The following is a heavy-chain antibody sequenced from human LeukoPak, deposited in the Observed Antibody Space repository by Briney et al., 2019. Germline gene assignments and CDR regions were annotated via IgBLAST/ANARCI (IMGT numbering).Heavy chain of an antibody. D-gene: IGHD1-26*01. Sequence: GGSLRLSCAASGFTFSSYAMSWVRQAPGKGLEWVSAISGSGGSTYYADSVKGRFNISRDNSKNTLYLQMNSLRAEDTAVYYCAKAYAGSVGADYWGQGTLVTVSS. CDR3: AKAYAGSVGADY. CDR1: GFTFSSYA. CDR2: ISGSGGST. J-gene: IGHJ4*02. V-gene: IGHV3-23*01.